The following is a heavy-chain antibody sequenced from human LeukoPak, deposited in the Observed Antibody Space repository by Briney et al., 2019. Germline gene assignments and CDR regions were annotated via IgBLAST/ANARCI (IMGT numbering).Heavy chain of an antibody. CDR1: GFTFSSYG. D-gene: IGHD6-13*01. V-gene: IGHV3-30*18. J-gene: IGHJ4*02. CDR2: ISYDGSNK. CDR3: AKQDPTSAAGDY. Sequence: GGSLRLSCAASGFTFSSYGMHWVRQAPGKGLEWVAVISYDGSNKYYADSVKGRFTISRDNSKNTLYLQMNSLRAEDTAVYYCAKQDPTSAAGDYWGQGTLVTVSS.